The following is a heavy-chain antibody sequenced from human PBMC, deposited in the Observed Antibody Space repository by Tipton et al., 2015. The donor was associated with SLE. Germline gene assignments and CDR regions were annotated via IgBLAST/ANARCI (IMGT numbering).Heavy chain of an antibody. CDR2: INHSGST. Sequence: TLSLTCAVYGGSFSGYYWSWIRQSPGKGLEWIGEINHSGSTNYNPSLTSRITISVDTSKNQFSLQLNSVTAADTAVYYCAREGGFTMTYEYFQHWGQGTLVTVSS. CDR1: GGSFSGYY. CDR3: AREGGFTMTYEYFQH. D-gene: IGHD3-22*01. J-gene: IGHJ1*01. V-gene: IGHV4-34*01.